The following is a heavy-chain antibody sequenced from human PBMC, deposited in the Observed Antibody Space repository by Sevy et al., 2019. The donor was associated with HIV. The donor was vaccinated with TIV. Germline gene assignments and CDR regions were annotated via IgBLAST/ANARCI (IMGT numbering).Heavy chain of an antibody. D-gene: IGHD6-19*01. CDR1: GFTFSSYA. J-gene: IGHJ4*02. CDR2: ISYDGSNN. CDR3: ARDHQRQGLVLGYFDY. Sequence: GESLKISCAASGFTFSSYAMHWVRQAPGKGLEWVAVISYDGSNNYYADSVKGRFTISRDNSKNTLYLQMNCLRDEDTDVYYCARDHQRQGLVLGYFDYWGQGTLVTVSS. V-gene: IGHV3-30-3*01.